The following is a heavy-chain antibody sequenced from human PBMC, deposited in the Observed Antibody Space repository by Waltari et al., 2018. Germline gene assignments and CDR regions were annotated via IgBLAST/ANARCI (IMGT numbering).Heavy chain of an antibody. CDR3: ARSPGNVLLWFGELNYFDY. D-gene: IGHD3-10*01. Sequence: QLQLQESGPGLVKPSETLSLTCTVSGGSISSSSYYWGWIRQPPGQGLEWIGSIYYSGSTYYNPSLKSRVTISVDTSKNQFSLKLSSVTAADTAVYYCARSPGNVLLWFGELNYFDYWGQGTLVTVSS. CDR1: GGSISSSSYY. CDR2: IYYSGST. J-gene: IGHJ4*02. V-gene: IGHV4-39*01.